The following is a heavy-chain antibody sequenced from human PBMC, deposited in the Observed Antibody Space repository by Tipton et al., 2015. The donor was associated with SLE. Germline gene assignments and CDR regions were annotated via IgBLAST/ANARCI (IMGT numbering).Heavy chain of an antibody. CDR2: ISGSGAGT. Sequence: LSLTCSVSGGSISSNYWIWIRQPPGRGLEWVAAISGSGAGTYLADPLKGRFTISRDNSKNTLYLQMNSLRAEDTAVYYCAPFLYGNDYYYGMDVWGQGTTVTVSS. CDR1: GGSISSNY. J-gene: IGHJ6*02. CDR3: APFLYGNDYYYGMDV. V-gene: IGHV3-23*01. D-gene: IGHD2/OR15-2a*01.